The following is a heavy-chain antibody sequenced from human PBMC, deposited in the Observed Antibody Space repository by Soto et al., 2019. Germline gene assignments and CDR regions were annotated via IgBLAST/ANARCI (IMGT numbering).Heavy chain of an antibody. Sequence: PSETLSLTCTVSGDSVTNYCWSWMRQAPGKGLEWIGHMYHGGRTNYSPSLKSRVTMSLDSSKNQFSLNLSSVTAADTAVYFCARDPGYCTNGVCPIFDFWGQGVLVTVSS. CDR2: MYHGGRT. CDR3: ARDPGYCTNGVCPIFDF. D-gene: IGHD2-8*01. V-gene: IGHV4-59*02. J-gene: IGHJ4*02. CDR1: GDSVTNYC.